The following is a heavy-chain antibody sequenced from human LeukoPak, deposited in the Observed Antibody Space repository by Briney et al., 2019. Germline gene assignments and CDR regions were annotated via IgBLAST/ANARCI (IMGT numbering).Heavy chain of an antibody. CDR1: GFALKSYS. V-gene: IGHV3-21*04. CDR3: ASHDILTGYYYYYGMDV. Sequence: GGSLRLSCAGSGFALKSYSLTWVRQAPGKGLEWASSISSTSAYIHYADSVKGRFTISRGNSKNTLYLQMNSLRAEDTAVYYCASHDILTGYYYYYGMDVWGQGTTVTVSS. D-gene: IGHD3-9*01. J-gene: IGHJ6*02. CDR2: ISSTSAYI.